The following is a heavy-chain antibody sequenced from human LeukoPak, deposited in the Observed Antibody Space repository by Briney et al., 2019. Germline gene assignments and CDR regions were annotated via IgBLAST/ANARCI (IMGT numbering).Heavy chain of an antibody. J-gene: IGHJ4*02. D-gene: IGHD6-19*01. V-gene: IGHV3-23*01. CDR3: ARGGTPGYSSARIDY. CDR2: ISGSGGST. CDR1: GFTFSSYA. Sequence: GRSLRLSCAASGFTFSSYAMSWVRQAPGKGLEWVSAISGSGGSTYYADSVKGRFTISRDNSKNTLYLQMNRLRAEETAVYYCARGGTPGYSSARIDYWGQGTLVTVSS.